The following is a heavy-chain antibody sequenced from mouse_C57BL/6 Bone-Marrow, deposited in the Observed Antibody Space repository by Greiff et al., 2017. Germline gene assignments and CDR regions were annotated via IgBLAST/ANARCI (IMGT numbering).Heavy chain of an antibody. J-gene: IGHJ1*03. Sequence: VQLQQSGPELVKPGASVKISCKASGYSFTDYYMNWVKQSNGKGLEWIGVIIPNYGTTSYNQKFKGKATFTVDQSSSTAYMQLNSLTSEDSAVYYCARGRDGAEARDFEGWGTGATVTVAT. CDR3: ARGRDGAEARDFEG. V-gene: IGHV1-39*01. CDR2: IIPNYGTT. D-gene: IGHD1-1*02. CDR1: GYSFTDYY.